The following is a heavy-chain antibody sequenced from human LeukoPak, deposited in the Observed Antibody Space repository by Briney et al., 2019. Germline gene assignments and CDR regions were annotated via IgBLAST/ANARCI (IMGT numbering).Heavy chain of an antibody. D-gene: IGHD6-6*01. V-gene: IGHV4-39*02. J-gene: IGHJ6*02. CDR1: GGSISSSSHY. Sequence: SETLSLTCTVSGGSISSSSHYWGWIRQPPGKGLEWIGNTYYSGSTFYNPSLKSRVTISVDTSKKQFSLKLSSVTAADTAVYYCARDLEEYSSPVYYYGMDVWGQGTTVTVSS. CDR2: TYYSGST. CDR3: ARDLEEYSSPVYYYGMDV.